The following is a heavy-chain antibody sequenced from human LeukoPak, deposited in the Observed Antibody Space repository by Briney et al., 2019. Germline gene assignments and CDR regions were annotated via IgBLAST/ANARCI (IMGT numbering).Heavy chain of an antibody. CDR1: GFTFSSYG. Sequence: GGSLRLSCAASGFTFSSYGMHWVRQAPGKGLEWVAFIRYDGSNKYYADSVKGRFTISRDNSKNTLYLQMNSLRAEDTAVYYCASSHDYGDLTFDYWGQGTLVTVSS. CDR2: IRYDGSNK. D-gene: IGHD4-17*01. V-gene: IGHV3-30*02. J-gene: IGHJ4*02. CDR3: ASSHDYGDLTFDY.